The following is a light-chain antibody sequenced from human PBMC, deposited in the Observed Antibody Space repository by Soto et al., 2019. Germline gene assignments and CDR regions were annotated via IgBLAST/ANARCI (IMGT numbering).Light chain of an antibody. V-gene: IGKV3-15*01. CDR1: QNVRTN. J-gene: IGKJ5*01. CDR2: GAS. Sequence: IGMTNSRANMAVAPGERATLSCRASQNVRTNLAWYQQKPGQAPRLLIYGASTRATGFPARFSGSGSGTEFTLTISSLQSEDFAVYYCQQCNNWPSTFGQGTRLEIK. CDR3: QQCNNWPST.